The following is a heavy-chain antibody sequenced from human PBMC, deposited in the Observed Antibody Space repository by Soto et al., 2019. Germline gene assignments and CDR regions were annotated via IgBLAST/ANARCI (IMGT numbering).Heavy chain of an antibody. CDR1: GFTLNTYV. CDR2: LGGNGDT. V-gene: IGHV3-23*01. CDR3: AKGIAVALYNWFDP. Sequence: PGGSLRLSCAASGFTLNTYVMGWVRQAPGKGLEWVSALGGNGDTYYPNSMRGRFTISRDNSKNTLYLQMNSLRAEDTAVYYCAKGIAVALYNWFDPWGQGTLVTVSS. D-gene: IGHD6-19*01. J-gene: IGHJ5*02.